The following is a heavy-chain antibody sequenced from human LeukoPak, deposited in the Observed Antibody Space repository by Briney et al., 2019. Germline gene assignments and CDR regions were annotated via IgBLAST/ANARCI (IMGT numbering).Heavy chain of an antibody. CDR1: GFTFSSYA. CDR2: ISSSSSYI. Sequence: KTGGSLRLSCAASGFTFSSYAIHWVRQAPGKGLEWVSSISSSSSYISYADSLKGRFTISRDNAKNSLYLQMNSLRAEDTAVYYCARVSNSGWGSRFDPWGQGTLVTVSS. J-gene: IGHJ5*02. V-gene: IGHV3-21*01. CDR3: ARVSNSGWGSRFDP. D-gene: IGHD6-19*01.